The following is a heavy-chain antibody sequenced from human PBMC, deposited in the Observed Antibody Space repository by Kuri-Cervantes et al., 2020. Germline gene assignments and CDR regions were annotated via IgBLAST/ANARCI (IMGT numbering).Heavy chain of an antibody. Sequence: ASVKVSCKASGYTFTGYYMHWVRQAPGQGLEWMGWINPNSGGTNYAQKVQGRVTMTRDTSISTAYMELSRLRSDDAAVYYCARAPFTVTPDYWGQGALVTVSS. V-gene: IGHV1-2*02. CDR2: INPNSGGT. J-gene: IGHJ4*02. CDR1: GYTFTGYY. D-gene: IGHD3-22*01. CDR3: ARAPFTVTPDY.